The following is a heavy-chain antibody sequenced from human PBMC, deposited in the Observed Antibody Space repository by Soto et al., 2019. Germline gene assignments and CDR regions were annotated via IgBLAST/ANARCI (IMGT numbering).Heavy chain of an antibody. V-gene: IGHV3-7*01. CDR1: GFTFSSYW. CDR3: ARLEASSSWYETFGGRGFDY. D-gene: IGHD6-13*01. Sequence: GGSLRLSCAASGFTFSSYWMSWVRQAPGKGLEWVANIKQDGSEKYYVDSVKGRFTISRDNAKNSLYLQMNSLRAEDTAVYYCARLEASSSWYETFGGRGFDYWGQGTLVTVSS. CDR2: IKQDGSEK. J-gene: IGHJ4*02.